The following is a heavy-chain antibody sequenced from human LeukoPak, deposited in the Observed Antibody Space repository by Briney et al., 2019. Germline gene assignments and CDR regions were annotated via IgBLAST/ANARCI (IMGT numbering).Heavy chain of an antibody. Sequence: GASVKVSCKASGYTFTSYYMHWVRQAPGQGLEWMGIINPSGGSTSYAQKFQGRVTMTRDTSISTAYMEVSRLRSDDTAVYYCARVRIGQQLDKYYYYAMDVWGQGTTVTVSS. D-gene: IGHD6-13*01. CDR1: GYTFTSYY. CDR3: ARVRIGQQLDKYYYYAMDV. CDR2: INPSGGST. V-gene: IGHV1-46*01. J-gene: IGHJ6*02.